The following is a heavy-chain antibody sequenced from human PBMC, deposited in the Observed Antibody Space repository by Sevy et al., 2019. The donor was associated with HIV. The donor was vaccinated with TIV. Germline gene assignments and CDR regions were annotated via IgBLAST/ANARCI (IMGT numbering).Heavy chain of an antibody. Sequence: GGSLRLSCVASGFTLNSYWMSWVRQAPGKGLEWVANIKQDGSVRYYVDSVKGRFTISRDNARNLVYLQVNSLRVEDTALYYCVRAIAADGSFWGQGTLVTVSS. J-gene: IGHJ4*02. V-gene: IGHV3-7*01. CDR1: GFTLNSYW. D-gene: IGHD6-13*01. CDR3: VRAIAADGSF. CDR2: IKQDGSVR.